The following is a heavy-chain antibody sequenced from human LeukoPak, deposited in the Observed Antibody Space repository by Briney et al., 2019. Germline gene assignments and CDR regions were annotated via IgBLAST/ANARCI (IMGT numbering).Heavy chain of an antibody. D-gene: IGHD5-18*01. J-gene: IGHJ4*02. V-gene: IGHV1-2*02. Sequence: ASVKVSCKASVYTFTGYYMHWVRQDPGQGLEWMGWINPNSGGTNYAQKFQGRVTMTRDTSITTAYMELSRLRSDDTAVYYCARFLPDTADDYWGQGTLVTVSS. CDR1: VYTFTGYY. CDR2: INPNSGGT. CDR3: ARFLPDTADDY.